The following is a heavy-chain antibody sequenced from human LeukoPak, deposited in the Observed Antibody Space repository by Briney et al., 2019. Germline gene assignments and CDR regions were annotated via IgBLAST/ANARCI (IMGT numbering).Heavy chain of an antibody. CDR3: TRIVGATPRGVYFDY. CDR2: IRSKANSYAT. D-gene: IGHD1-26*01. J-gene: IGHJ4*02. CDR1: GFTFSGSA. Sequence: SGGSLRLSCAASGFTFSGSAMQWVRQASGERLEWVGRIRSKANSYATAYAAPVKGRFTISRDDSKNTAYLQMNSLKTEDTAVYYCTRIVGATPRGVYFDYWGQGTLVTVSS. V-gene: IGHV3-73*01.